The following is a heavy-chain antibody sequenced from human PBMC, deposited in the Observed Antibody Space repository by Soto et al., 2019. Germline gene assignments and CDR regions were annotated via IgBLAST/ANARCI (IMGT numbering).Heavy chain of an antibody. CDR2: ISAYNGDT. CDR3: ATTNGKMHSYYMDV. V-gene: IGHV1-18*01. Sequence: ASVKVSCKASGYTFSTYGVSWVRQVPGQGLEWIGWISAYNGDTNSAHNLQGRVTMTTDTLTSTSYMELRSLGSDDTAVYYCATTNGKMHSYYMDVWGKGTTVTVSS. CDR1: GYTFSTYG. D-gene: IGHD2-8*01. J-gene: IGHJ6*03.